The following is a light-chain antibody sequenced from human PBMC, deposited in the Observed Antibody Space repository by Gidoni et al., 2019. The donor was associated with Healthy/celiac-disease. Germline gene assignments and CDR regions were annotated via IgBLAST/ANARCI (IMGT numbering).Light chain of an antibody. J-gene: IGKJ1*01. CDR1: QSISSW. CDR2: KAS. Sequence: TITCRASQSISSWLAWYQLKPGKAPKLLIYKASSLESGVPSRFSGSGSGTEFTLTISSLQPDDFATYYCQQYNTYRTFGQXTKVEIK. V-gene: IGKV1-5*03. CDR3: QQYNTYRT.